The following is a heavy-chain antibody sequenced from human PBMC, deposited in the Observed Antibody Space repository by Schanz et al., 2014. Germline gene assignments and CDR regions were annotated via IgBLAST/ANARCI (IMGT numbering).Heavy chain of an antibody. CDR3: ARTGYDPSLTH. CDR2: INPNSGGT. D-gene: IGHD5-12*01. J-gene: IGHJ4*02. V-gene: IGHV1-2*06. Sequence: QLVQSGSEFRKPGASVKVSCKASGYTFTAYFIHWVRQAPGQGLEWMGRINPNSGGTNYAQKFQGRVTMTRDTSISTAYMELSRLRSDDTAVYYCARTGYDPSLTHWGQGTLVTVSS. CDR1: GYTFTAYF.